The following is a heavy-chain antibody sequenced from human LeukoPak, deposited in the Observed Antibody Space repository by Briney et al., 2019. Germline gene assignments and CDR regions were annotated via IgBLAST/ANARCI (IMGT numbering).Heavy chain of an antibody. J-gene: IGHJ4*02. CDR1: GFTFSSYS. D-gene: IGHD5-18*01. V-gene: IGHV3-48*04. CDR3: ARQGYSYGYSLGYFDY. CDR2: ISSSGSTI. Sequence: TGGSLRLSCAASGFTFSSYSMNWIRQAPGKGLEWVSYISSSGSTIYYADSVKGRFTISRDNAKNSLYLQMNSLRAEDTAVYYCARQGYSYGYSLGYFDYWGQGTLVTVSS.